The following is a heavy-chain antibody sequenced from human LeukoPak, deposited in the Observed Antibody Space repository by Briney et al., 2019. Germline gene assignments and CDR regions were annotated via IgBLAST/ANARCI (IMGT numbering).Heavy chain of an antibody. V-gene: IGHV1-8*01. CDR3: ASSLRIAALEY. Sequence: ASVKVSCKASGYTFTSYDLNWVRQATGQGLEWMGWMNPNSGNTGYAQKFQGRVTITRDTSASTAYMELSSLRSEDTAVYYCASSLRIAALEYWGQGTLVTVSS. J-gene: IGHJ4*02. CDR2: MNPNSGNT. D-gene: IGHD6-13*01. CDR1: GYTFTSYD.